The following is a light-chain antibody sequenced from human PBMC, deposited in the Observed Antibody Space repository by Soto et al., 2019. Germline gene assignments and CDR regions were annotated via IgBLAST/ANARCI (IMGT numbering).Light chain of an antibody. CDR2: DVD. CDR1: SSDVGAYES. V-gene: IGLV2-11*01. J-gene: IGLJ1*01. CDR3: CSYAGTYIYV. Sequence: QSVLTQPRSVSGSPGQSATISCTGTSSDVGAYESVSWYQQFAGKAPKLVIYDVDKRPSGVPDRFSGSKSGNTASLTISGLQAEDESDYYCCSYAGTYIYVFGTGTKLTVL.